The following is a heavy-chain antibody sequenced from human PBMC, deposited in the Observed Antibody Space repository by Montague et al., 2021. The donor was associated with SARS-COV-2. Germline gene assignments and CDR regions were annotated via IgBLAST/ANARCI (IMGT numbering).Heavy chain of an antibody. D-gene: IGHD1-26*01. CDR3: ARGQRSRDWRGGRRGYYYYMDV. CDR2: ISHSGKT. CDR1: GGSFSGYY. J-gene: IGHJ6*02. Sequence: SETLSLTCAVSGGSFSGYYWTWIRQSPGKGLEWIGEISHSGKTSYNPSLESRVSISLDTSKRQFSLNLNSLTAADTAVFYCARGQRSRDWRGGRRGYYYYMDVWGQGTTVTVSS. V-gene: IGHV4-34*01.